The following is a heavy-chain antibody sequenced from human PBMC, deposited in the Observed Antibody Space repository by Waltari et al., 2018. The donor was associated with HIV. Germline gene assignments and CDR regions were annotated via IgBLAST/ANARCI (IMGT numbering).Heavy chain of an antibody. CDR2: IYPGDSDT. D-gene: IGHD3-3*01. CDR3: ARGDDFWSGYYGAFDI. CDR1: GYSFLSYC. Sequence: EVQLVQSAAEVTRPGEYPQLSCKGSGYSFLSYCTGWARHMPRTGLEWMGFIYPGDSDTRYSPSFQGQVTISADKSISTAYLQWSSLKASDTAMYYCARGDDFWSGYYGAFDIWGQGTMVTVSS. J-gene: IGHJ3*02. V-gene: IGHV5-51*01.